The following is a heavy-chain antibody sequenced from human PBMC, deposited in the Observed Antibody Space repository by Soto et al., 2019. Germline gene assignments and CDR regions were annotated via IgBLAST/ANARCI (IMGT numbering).Heavy chain of an antibody. CDR2: IIPVFGTT. Sequence: SVKVSCKDSGGLFSSFAISWVRECPGQGLEWMGGIIPVFGTTNYAQKFQGRVTITADESTNTAYMELSSLTSDDTAMYYCARGGGPYVWFNEFWGQGTQVTVSS. CDR3: ARGGGPYVWFNEF. V-gene: IGHV1-69*13. CDR1: GGLFSSFA. J-gene: IGHJ4*02. D-gene: IGHD3-16*01.